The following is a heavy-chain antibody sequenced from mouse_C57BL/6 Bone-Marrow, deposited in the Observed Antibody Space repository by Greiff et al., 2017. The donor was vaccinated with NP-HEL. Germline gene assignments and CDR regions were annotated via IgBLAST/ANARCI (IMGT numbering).Heavy chain of an antibody. J-gene: IGHJ4*01. V-gene: IGHV1-76*01. Sequence: QVQLQQSGAELVRPGASVKLSCKASGYTFTDYYINWVKQRPGQGLEWIARIYPGSGNTYYNEKFKGKATLTAEKSSSTAYMQLSSLTSEDSAVYFCAREGVTTLPEGYYYAMDYWGQGTSVTVSS. CDR1: GYTFTDYY. D-gene: IGHD2-3*01. CDR3: AREGVTTLPEGYYYAMDY. CDR2: IYPGSGNT.